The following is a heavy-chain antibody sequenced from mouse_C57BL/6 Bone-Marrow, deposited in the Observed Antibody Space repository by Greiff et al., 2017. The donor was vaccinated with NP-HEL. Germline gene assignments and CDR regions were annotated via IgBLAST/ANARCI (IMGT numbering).Heavy chain of an antibody. D-gene: IGHD1-1*02. CDR1: GFTFSDFY. V-gene: IGHV7-1*01. Sequence: EVQGVESGGGLVQSGRSLRLSCATSGFTFSDFYMEWVRQAPGKGLEWIAASRNKANDYTTEYSASVKGRFIVSRDTSQSILYLQMNALRAEDTAIYCCARDLWSPFAYWGQGTLVTVSA. J-gene: IGHJ3*01. CDR3: ARDLWSPFAY. CDR2: SRNKANDYTT.